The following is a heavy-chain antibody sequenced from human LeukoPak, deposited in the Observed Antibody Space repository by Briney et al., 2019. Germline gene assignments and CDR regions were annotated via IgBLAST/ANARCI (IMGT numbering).Heavy chain of an antibody. V-gene: IGHV1-8*03. D-gene: IGHD5-12*01. CDR2: MNPNSGNT. CDR1: GYTFTSYD. CDR3: ARAVSGYDSNGDYRTSHTNYYYYYYMDV. Sequence: ASVKISCKASGYTFTSYDINWVRQATGQGLEWMGWMNPNSGNTGYAQKFQGRVTITRNTSISTAYMELSSLRSEDTAVYYCARAVSGYDSNGDYRTSHTNYYYYYYMDVWGKGTTVTVSS. J-gene: IGHJ6*03.